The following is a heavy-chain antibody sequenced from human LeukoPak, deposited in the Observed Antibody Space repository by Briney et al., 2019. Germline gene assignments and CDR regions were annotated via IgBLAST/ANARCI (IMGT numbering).Heavy chain of an antibody. D-gene: IGHD2-21*01. CDR1: GFTFSSYW. CDR3: AKESGGGDCFDY. J-gene: IGHJ4*02. Sequence: PGGSLRLSCAASGFTFSSYWMHWVRQAPGKGLVWVSRINSDGSSTSYADSVKGRFTISRDNAKNTLYLQMNSLRAEDTAVYYCAKESGGGDCFDYWGQGTLVTVSS. CDR2: INSDGSST. V-gene: IGHV3-74*01.